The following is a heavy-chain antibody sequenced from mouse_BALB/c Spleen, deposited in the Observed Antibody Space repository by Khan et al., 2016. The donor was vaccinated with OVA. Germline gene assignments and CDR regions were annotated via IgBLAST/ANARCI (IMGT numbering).Heavy chain of an antibody. D-gene: IGHD1-1*01. CDR1: GYTFINYW. V-gene: IGHV1-7*01. CDR3: ARRGLRWDFDY. CDR2: INPSTGYT. J-gene: IGHJ2*01. Sequence: QVRLQQSGAELAKPGASVKMSCKASGYTFINYWILWVKQRPGQGLEWIGHINPSTGYTEYNQNFKDKATLTADKSSSTAYMQLSSLTSEDSAVYYCARRGLRWDFDYWGQGTTLTVSS.